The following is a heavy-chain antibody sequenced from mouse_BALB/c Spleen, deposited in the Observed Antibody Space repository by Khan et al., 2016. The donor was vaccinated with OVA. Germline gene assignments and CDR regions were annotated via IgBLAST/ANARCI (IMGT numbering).Heavy chain of an antibody. D-gene: IGHD3-1*01. J-gene: IGHJ3*01. Sequence: EVQLQESGPGLVKPSQSLSLTCSVTGYSITSGYFWNWIRQFPGNNLEWMGYIRYDGNSDYNPSLKNRISITRDTSKNQCILKWNSGTPEDTATDYCARGGSSGPAWFTYWGQGTLVTVSA. CDR2: IRYDGNS. V-gene: IGHV3-6*02. CDR1: GYSITSGYF. CDR3: ARGGSSGPAWFTY.